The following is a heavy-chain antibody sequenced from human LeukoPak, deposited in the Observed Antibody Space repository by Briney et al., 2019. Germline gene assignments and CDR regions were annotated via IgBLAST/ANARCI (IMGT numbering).Heavy chain of an antibody. V-gene: IGHV1-46*01. CDR3: ARDGKTAAGNNFDY. Sequence: GASVKVSCKASGYTFTSYYIHWVRQAPGQGLEWMGIINPSGGITTYAQKFQRRVTMTRDKSTSTVYMELRRLTSEDMAVYYCARDGKTAAGNNFDYWGQGTLVTVSS. J-gene: IGHJ4*02. CDR2: INPSGGIT. CDR1: GYTFTSYY. D-gene: IGHD6-13*01.